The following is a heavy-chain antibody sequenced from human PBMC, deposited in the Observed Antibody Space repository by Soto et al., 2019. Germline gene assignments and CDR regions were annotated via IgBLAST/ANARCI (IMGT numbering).Heavy chain of an antibody. J-gene: IGHJ6*02. CDR2: IDPGDSDT. CDR3: ARQGVEYGLDV. V-gene: IGHV5-51*01. Sequence: LKISCKVSGYXFTSSCIAWVRQMPGKGLECMGIIDPGDSDTRYSPSYQGQVTISAYKSITTSYLQWSSLKAADTAMYYCARQGVEYGLDVWGQGTTGTVS. CDR1: GYXFTSSC. D-gene: IGHD2-21*01.